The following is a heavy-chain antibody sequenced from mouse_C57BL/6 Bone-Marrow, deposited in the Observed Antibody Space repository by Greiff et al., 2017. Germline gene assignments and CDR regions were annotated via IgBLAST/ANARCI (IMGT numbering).Heavy chain of an antibody. V-gene: IGHV5-6*01. J-gene: IGHJ2*01. CDR2: ISSGGSYT. CDR1: GFTFSSYG. CDR3: ARERYFDY. Sequence: EVKLVESGGDLVKPGGSLKLSCAASGFTFSSYGMSWVRQTPDKRLEWVATISSGGSYTYYPDSVKGRFTISRDNAKNTLYLQMSSLKSEDTAMYYCARERYFDYWGQGTTLTVSS.